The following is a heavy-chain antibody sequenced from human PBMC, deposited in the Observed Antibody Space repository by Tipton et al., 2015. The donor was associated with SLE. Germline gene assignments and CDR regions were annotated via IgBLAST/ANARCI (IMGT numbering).Heavy chain of an antibody. D-gene: IGHD4-17*01. CDR1: GFLFHDYA. CDR2: ISRDGGST. J-gene: IGHJ3*01. Sequence: SLRLSCAASGFLFHDYAMHWVRQLPGKGLEWVSHISRDGGSTYYAGPVRGRFTISRDNSKNSLYLEMTSVRAEDTAFYYCAKDLYGDYVIGAFDVWGHGTMVTVSS. CDR3: AKDLYGDYVIGAFDV. V-gene: IGHV3-43D*04.